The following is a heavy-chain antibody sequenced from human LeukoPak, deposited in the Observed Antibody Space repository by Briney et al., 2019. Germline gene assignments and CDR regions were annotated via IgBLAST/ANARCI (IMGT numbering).Heavy chain of an antibody. CDR3: ARGPYSSDAGY. V-gene: IGHV4-59*12. J-gene: IGHJ4*02. Sequence: SETLSLTCTVSGGSISGYYWTWIRQLPGKGLEWIGYIYNSGITNYNPSLKSRVTVSVDTSKNQLSLILTSVTAADTAVYYCARGPYSSDAGYWGQGTLVTVSS. CDR1: GGSISGYY. CDR2: IYNSGIT. D-gene: IGHD6-25*01.